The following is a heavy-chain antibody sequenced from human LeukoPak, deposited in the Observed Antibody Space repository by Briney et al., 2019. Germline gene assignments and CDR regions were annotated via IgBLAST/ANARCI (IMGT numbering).Heavy chain of an antibody. J-gene: IGHJ4*02. CDR3: ARGPSYYYDSSGYYVDY. CDR1: GFTVSSNY. Sequence: GGSLRLSCAASGFTVSSNYMSWVRQAPGKGLEWVSVIYSGGSTYYADSVKGRFTISRDNSKNTLYLQMNSLRAEDTAVYYCARGPSYYYDSSGYYVDYWGQGTLVTVSS. D-gene: IGHD3-22*01. CDR2: IYSGGST. V-gene: IGHV3-66*01.